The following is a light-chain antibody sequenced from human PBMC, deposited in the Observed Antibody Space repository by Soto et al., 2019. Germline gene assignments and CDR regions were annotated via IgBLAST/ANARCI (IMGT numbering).Light chain of an antibody. Sequence: DIVMTQSPDSLAVSLGERATMNCKCSRSVLYKSNNKNHLAWYQQKPGQPPQLIIYWASTRESGVPSRFSGSGSGTEFTLTISSLQPDDFAIYYCQQYKNYYPTFGQGTKGDI. V-gene: IGKV4-1*01. CDR2: WAS. J-gene: IGKJ1*01. CDR3: QQYKNYYPT. CDR1: RSVLYKSNNKNH.